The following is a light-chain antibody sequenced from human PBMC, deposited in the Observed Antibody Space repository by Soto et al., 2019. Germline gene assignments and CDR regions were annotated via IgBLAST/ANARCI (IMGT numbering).Light chain of an antibody. CDR2: KAS. V-gene: IGKV1-5*03. CDR3: QQYDDYWT. Sequence: DIQMTQSPPTLSASVGDRVTITCRASQSISSYLAWYQQKPGKAPRLLIFKASRLEGGVPSRFSGSGSGTEFTLTITSLQADDSATYYCQQYDDYWTFGQGTKVEIK. J-gene: IGKJ1*01. CDR1: QSISSY.